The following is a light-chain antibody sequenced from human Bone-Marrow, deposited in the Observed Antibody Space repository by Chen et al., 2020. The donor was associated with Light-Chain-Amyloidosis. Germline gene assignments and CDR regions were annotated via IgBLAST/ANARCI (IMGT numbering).Light chain of an antibody. Sequence: DIQLIQSPSFLSASVGDRVTITCRASQGISSYLAWYHQKPGKAPKLLVYAASTLQSGVPSRFSGSGSGTEFTLTISSLQPEDFATYYCQQLNSYPSLTFGGGTKVEIK. CDR2: AAS. CDR3: QQLNSYPSLT. J-gene: IGKJ4*01. V-gene: IGKV1-9*01. CDR1: QGISSY.